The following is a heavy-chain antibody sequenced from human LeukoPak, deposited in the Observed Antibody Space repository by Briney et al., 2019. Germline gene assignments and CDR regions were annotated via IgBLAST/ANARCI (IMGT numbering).Heavy chain of an antibody. CDR3: ARESGSSLNDAFDI. Sequence: SETLSLTCTVSGGSISSYYWSWIRQPPGKGLEWIGYISYSGSTNYKSSLKSRATISVDTSKNQFPLKLSSVTAADTAVYYCARESGSSLNDAFDIWGQGTMVTVSS. J-gene: IGHJ3*02. CDR1: GGSISSYY. V-gene: IGHV4-59*08. D-gene: IGHD3-10*01. CDR2: ISYSGST.